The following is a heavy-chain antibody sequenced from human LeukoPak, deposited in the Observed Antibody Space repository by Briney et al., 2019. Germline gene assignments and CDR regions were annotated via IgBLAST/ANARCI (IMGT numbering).Heavy chain of an antibody. J-gene: IGHJ4*02. CDR1: GYTFTSYG. CDR3: GREWELLGFDY. Sequence: AASVKVSCKASGYTFTSYGISWVRQAPGQGLEWIGWISAYNGNTNYAQKLQGRVTMTTDTSTSTAYMELRSLRSDDTAVYFCGREWELLGFDYWGQGTLVTVSS. CDR2: ISAYNGNT. D-gene: IGHD1-26*01. V-gene: IGHV1-18*01.